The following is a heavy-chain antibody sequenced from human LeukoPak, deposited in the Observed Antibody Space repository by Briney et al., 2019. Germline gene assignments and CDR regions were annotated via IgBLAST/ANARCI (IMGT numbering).Heavy chain of an antibody. CDR2: FSAYNGNT. V-gene: IGHV1-18*01. D-gene: IGHD6-19*01. CDR3: ARRYSRGWHPPYFDY. Sequence: ASVKVSCKASGYTFTSYGISWVRQAPGQGLEWMGWFSAYNGNTNYAQKLQGRVTMTTDTSTSTAYMELRSLRSDDTAVYYCARRYSRGWHPPYFDYWGQGTLVTVSS. J-gene: IGHJ4*02. CDR1: GYTFTSYG.